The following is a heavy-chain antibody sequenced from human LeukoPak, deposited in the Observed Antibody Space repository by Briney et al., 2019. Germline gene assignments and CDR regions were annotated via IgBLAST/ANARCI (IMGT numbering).Heavy chain of an antibody. D-gene: IGHD3-22*01. CDR2: ISYDGSNK. V-gene: IGHV3-30*03. CDR3: ARADYYDSSGYPWYFDY. Sequence: GGSLRLSCAASGFTFSTYGMTWVRQAPGKGLEWVAVISYDGSNKYYADSVKGRFTISRDNSKNTLYLQMNSLRAEDTAVYYCARADYYDSSGYPWYFDYWGQGTLVTVSS. CDR1: GFTFSTYG. J-gene: IGHJ4*02.